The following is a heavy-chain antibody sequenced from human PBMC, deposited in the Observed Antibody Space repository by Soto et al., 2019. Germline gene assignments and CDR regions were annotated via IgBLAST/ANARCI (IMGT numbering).Heavy chain of an antibody. CDR2: IIPVFGNT. CDR3: ARGQYYSSGSAATSYFYFGIDV. D-gene: IGHD3-10*01. Sequence: ASVKVSCKASGRSFSSDGVSWVRQAPGQGLEWMGGIIPVFGNTKYVQRFQGRLTITADKSTSTVYMEMSSLTSEDTAVYFCARGQYYSSGSAATSYFYFGIDVWGQGTTGTVSS. CDR1: GRSFSSDG. V-gene: IGHV1-69*06. J-gene: IGHJ6*02.